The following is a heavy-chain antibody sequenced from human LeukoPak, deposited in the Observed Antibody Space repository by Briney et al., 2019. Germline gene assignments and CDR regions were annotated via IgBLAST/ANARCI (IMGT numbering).Heavy chain of an antibody. J-gene: IGHJ5*02. Sequence: PSETLSLTCTVYVSSGSISSSAFYWGWIRQSPGKGLEWIGEINQSGSTTYKPSLKGRVTISVDTSKTQFSLKLSSVTAADTAVYYCARDTTVTFDPWGQGTLVTVSS. CDR1: VSSGSISSSAFY. CDR3: ARDTTVTFDP. D-gene: IGHD4-17*01. CDR2: INQSGST. V-gene: IGHV4-39*07.